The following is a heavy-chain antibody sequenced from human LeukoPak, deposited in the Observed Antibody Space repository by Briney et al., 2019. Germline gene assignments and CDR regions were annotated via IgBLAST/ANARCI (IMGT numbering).Heavy chain of an antibody. J-gene: IGHJ4*02. CDR2: IIPIFGTA. V-gene: IGHV1-69*13. CDR3: AREYYGPGYPDY. Sequence: SVKLSCKASGFTFSSYAISWVRQAPGQGLEWMGGIIPIFGTANYAHKFKGRVTITADESTNTAYMQLNSLRSEDTAVYYCAREYYGPGYPDYWGQRTLVTVSS. D-gene: IGHD3-10*01. CDR1: GFTFSSYA.